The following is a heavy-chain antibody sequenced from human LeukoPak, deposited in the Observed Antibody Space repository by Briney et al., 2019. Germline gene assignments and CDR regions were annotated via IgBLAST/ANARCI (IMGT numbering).Heavy chain of an antibody. V-gene: IGHV3-30*18. CDR2: ISYDGSNK. CDR1: GFTFSSCG. CDR3: AKVNTLTGYPGYYYYYMDV. J-gene: IGHJ6*03. Sequence: GRSLRLSCAASGFTFSSCGMHWVRQAPGKGLEWVAVISYDGSNKYYADSVKGRFTISRDNSKNTLYLQMNSLRAEDTAVYYCAKVNTLTGYPGYYYYYMDVWGKGTTVTVSS. D-gene: IGHD3-9*01.